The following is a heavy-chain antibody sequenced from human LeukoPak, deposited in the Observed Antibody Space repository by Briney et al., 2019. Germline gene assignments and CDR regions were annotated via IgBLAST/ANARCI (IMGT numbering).Heavy chain of an antibody. J-gene: IGHJ4*02. CDR2: ISYDGSNK. Sequence: GGSLRLSCAASGFTFSSYAMRWVRQAPGKGLEWVAVISYDGSNKYYADSVKGRFTISRDNSKNTLYLQMNSLRAEDTAVYYCARDTAGSTTGTTLAYWGQGTLVTVSS. V-gene: IGHV3-30-3*01. D-gene: IGHD1-1*01. CDR1: GFTFSSYA. CDR3: ARDTAGSTTGTTLAY.